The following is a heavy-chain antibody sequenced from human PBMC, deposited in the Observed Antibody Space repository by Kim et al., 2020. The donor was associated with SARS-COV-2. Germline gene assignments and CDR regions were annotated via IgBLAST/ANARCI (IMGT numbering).Heavy chain of an antibody. V-gene: IGHV2-70*01. J-gene: IGHJ4*02. CDR3: ARMTYYYDSSGYYDPDY. D-gene: IGHD3-22*01. CDR1: GFSLSTSGMC. CDR2: IDWDDDK. Sequence: SGPTLVNPTQTLTLTCTFSGFSLSTSGMCVSWIRQPPGKALEWLALIDWDDDKYYSTSLKTRLTISKDTSKNQVVLTMTNMDPVDTATYYCARMTYYYDSSGYYDPDYWGQGTLVTVSS.